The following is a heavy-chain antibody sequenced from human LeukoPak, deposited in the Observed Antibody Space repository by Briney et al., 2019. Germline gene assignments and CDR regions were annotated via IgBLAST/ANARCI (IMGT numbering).Heavy chain of an antibody. J-gene: IGHJ3*02. CDR3: ARNDASGSYYNVAFDI. Sequence: SETLSLTCTVSGGSISNYYWSWIRRPPGKGLEWIGYIYYSGITNYNPSLKGRVTISVDTSKNQFSLRLSSVTAADTAVYYCARNDASGSYYNVAFDIWGQGTMVTVSS. V-gene: IGHV4-59*01. CDR1: GGSISNYY. D-gene: IGHD3-10*01. CDR2: IYYSGIT.